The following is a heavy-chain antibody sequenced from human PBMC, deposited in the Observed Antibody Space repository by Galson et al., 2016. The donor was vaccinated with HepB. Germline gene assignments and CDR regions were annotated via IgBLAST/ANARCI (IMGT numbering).Heavy chain of an antibody. CDR2: IDHSGNI. CDR1: GGSINSYY. Sequence: ETLSLTCSVSGGSINSYYWSWIRQPTGKGLEWIAYIDHSGNIKYNPSLKSRVTLSVDTSRNQSSLKLSSVTAADTAVYYCARDRLAAAASWVAFDLWGQGTMVTVSS. J-gene: IGHJ3*01. V-gene: IGHV4-59*01. D-gene: IGHD6-13*01. CDR3: ARDRLAAAASWVAFDL.